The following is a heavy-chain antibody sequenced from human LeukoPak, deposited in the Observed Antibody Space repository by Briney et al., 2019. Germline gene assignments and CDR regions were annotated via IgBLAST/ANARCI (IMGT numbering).Heavy chain of an antibody. Sequence: ASVKVSCKASGYTFTSYDINWVRQATGQGLEWMGWMNPNSGNTGYAQRFQGRVTITSNPSIITAYMELSSLRSEDTAVYYCARGHFWSGYYFHDTFDIWGQGTLVTVSS. J-gene: IGHJ3*02. CDR2: MNPNSGNT. D-gene: IGHD3-3*02. CDR1: GYTFTSYD. V-gene: IGHV1-8*03. CDR3: ARGHFWSGYYFHDTFDI.